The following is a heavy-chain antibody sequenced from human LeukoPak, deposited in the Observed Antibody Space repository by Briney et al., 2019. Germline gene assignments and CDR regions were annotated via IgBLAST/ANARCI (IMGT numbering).Heavy chain of an antibody. D-gene: IGHD6-19*01. CDR1: GVSISSSNSY. J-gene: IGHJ5*02. V-gene: IGHV4-39*01. CDR3: ASSNSGSQYNWFDP. Sequence: PSETLSLTCTVSGVSISSSNSYWGWIRQPPGKGLEWIGSIYYSGNTYYNASLKSQVSISIDTSKNQFSLRLTSVTAADTAVYYCASSNSGSQYNWFDPWGQGTLVTVSS. CDR2: IYYSGNT.